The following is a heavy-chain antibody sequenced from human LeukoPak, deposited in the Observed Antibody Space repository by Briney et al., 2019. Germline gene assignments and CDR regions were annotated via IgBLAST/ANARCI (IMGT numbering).Heavy chain of an antibody. V-gene: IGHV1-69*05. CDR1: GGTFSSYA. J-gene: IGHJ5*02. CDR3: ARAGVVVPAAIRVNNWFDP. CDR2: IIPIFGTA. D-gene: IGHD2-2*02. Sequence: SVKVSCKASGGTFSSYAISWERQAPGQGLEWMGGIIPIFGTANYAQKFQGRVTITTDESTSTAYMELSSLRSEDTAVYYCARAGVVVPAAIRVNNWFDPWGQGTLVTVSS.